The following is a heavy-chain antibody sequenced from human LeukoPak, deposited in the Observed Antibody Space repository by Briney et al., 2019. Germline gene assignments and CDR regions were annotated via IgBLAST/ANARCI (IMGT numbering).Heavy chain of an antibody. CDR3: ARASGGYFNNWFDP. D-gene: IGHD3-22*01. J-gene: IGHJ5*02. V-gene: IGHV4-59*11. CDR1: GGSLSTHY. Sequence: SETLSLTCTVSGGSLSTHYWSWIRQPPGKGLEWMGYIYYTGTTSYNPPLKSRVTISVDTSKNQFSLRLSSVTAADTAVYYCARASGGYFNNWFDPWGQGTLVTVSS. CDR2: IYYTGTT.